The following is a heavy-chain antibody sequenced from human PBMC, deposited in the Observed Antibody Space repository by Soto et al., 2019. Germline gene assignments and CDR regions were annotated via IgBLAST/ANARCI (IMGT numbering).Heavy chain of an antibody. Sequence: PGGSLRLSCAASGFTFSSYAMSWVRQAPGKGLEWVSAISGSGGSTYYADSVKGRFTISRDNSKNTLYLQMNSLRAEDTAVYYCAKGLYCSSTSCPFDYWGQGTLVTVSS. CDR3: AKGLYCSSTSCPFDY. V-gene: IGHV3-23*01. CDR1: GFTFSSYA. J-gene: IGHJ4*02. D-gene: IGHD2-2*01. CDR2: ISGSGGST.